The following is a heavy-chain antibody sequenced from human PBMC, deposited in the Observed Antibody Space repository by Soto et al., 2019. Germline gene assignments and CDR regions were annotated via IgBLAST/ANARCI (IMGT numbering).Heavy chain of an antibody. V-gene: IGHV3-21*01. CDR2: ISSSSSYI. Sequence: GGSLRLSCAASGFTFSSYSMNWVRQAPGKGLEWVSSISSSSSYIYYADSVKGRFTISRDNAKNSLYLQMNSLRAEDTDVYSCARDKVVVVPAANNPFDYWGQGTLVTVSS. CDR1: GFTFSSYS. CDR3: ARDKVVVVPAANNPFDY. J-gene: IGHJ4*02. D-gene: IGHD2-2*01.